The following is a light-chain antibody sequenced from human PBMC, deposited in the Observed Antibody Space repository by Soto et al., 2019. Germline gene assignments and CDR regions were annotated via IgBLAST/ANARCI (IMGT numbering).Light chain of an antibody. Sequence: EIVMTQSPATLSVSPGERATLSCRASQSVSSNLAWYQQKPGQAPRLLIYGASTRAPGIPARFSGSGSGTEFTLTISSLHSEDFAVYFCHQYNHWPRTFGQGTKVDFK. CDR1: QSVSSN. CDR3: HQYNHWPRT. V-gene: IGKV3-15*01. J-gene: IGKJ1*01. CDR2: GAS.